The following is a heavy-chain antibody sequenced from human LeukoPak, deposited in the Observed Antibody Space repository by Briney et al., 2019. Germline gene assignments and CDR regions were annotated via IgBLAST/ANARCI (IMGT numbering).Heavy chain of an antibody. J-gene: IGHJ5*02. V-gene: IGHV3-49*03. CDR1: GFTFCDYA. CDR3: TRDRLGYNYRTNWFDP. D-gene: IGHD5-18*01. CDR2: IRSKAYGGTT. Sequence: GGSLRLSCTASGFTFCDYAMSWFRQAPGKGLEWVGFIRSKAYGGTTEYAASVKGRFTISRDDSKIIAYLQMNSLKTEDTAVYSCTRDRLGYNYRTNWFDPWGQGTLVTVSS.